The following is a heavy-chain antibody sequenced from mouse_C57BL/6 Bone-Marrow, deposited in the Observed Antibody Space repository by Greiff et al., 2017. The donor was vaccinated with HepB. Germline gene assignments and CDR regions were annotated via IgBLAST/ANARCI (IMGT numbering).Heavy chain of an antibody. CDR3: ARLMDY. Sequence: QVTLKVSGPGILQPSQTLSLTCSFSGFSLSTSNMGIGWIRQPSGKGLEWLAHIWWNDDKYYNQSLKSRLTISKDTSNNQVFLKSTSVDTADTATYYCARLMDYWGQGTSVTVSS. CDR2: IWWNDDK. V-gene: IGHV8-5*01. J-gene: IGHJ4*01. CDR1: GFSLSTSNMG.